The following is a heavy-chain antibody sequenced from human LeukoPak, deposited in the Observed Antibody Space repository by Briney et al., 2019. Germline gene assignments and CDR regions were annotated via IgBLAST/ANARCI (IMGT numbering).Heavy chain of an antibody. J-gene: IGHJ3*02. CDR3: ASLRKRGGAFDI. V-gene: IGHV4-59*01. CDR2: IYYSGST. CDR1: GGSISSYY. Sequence: PSETLSLTCTVSGGSISSYYWSWIRQPPGKGLEWIGYIYYSGSTKYNPSLKSRVTISVDTSKNQFSLKMSSVTAADTAVYYCASLRKRGGAFDIWGQGTMVTVSS.